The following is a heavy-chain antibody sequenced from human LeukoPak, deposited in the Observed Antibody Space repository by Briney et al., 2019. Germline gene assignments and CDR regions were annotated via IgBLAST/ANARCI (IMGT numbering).Heavy chain of an antibody. CDR1: GGSISNYY. V-gene: IGHV4-59*08. J-gene: IGHJ4*02. D-gene: IGHD3-10*01. CDR3: ARRAYGSGSFNRYHFDY. Sequence: PSETLSLTCTVSGGSISNYYWSWIRQPSGKGLEWIGYLYYSGSTNYNPSLKSRVTISVDTSSNQFSLKLNSVTAADTAVYYCARRAYGSGSFNRYHFDYWGQGTLVAVSS. CDR2: LYYSGST.